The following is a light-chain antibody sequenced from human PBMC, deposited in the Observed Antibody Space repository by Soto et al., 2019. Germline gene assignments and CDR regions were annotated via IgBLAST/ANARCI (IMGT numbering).Light chain of an antibody. J-gene: IGLJ1*01. CDR1: SSDVGGYNY. CDR3: SSYTSSSTLYV. CDR2: EVT. V-gene: IGLV2-14*01. Sequence: QCDVTQPASVSGSPGQSITISCTGTSSDVGGYNYVCWYKQHPGKAPQLMIYEVTKRPSGVSDRFSGSKSGNTASLTISGIQAEHEADYYCSSYTSSSTLYVFGPGTKLTVL.